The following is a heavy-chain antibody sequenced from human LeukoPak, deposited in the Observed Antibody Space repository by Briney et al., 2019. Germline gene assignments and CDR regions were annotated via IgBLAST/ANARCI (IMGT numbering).Heavy chain of an antibody. V-gene: IGHV1-69*05. J-gene: IGHJ5*02. D-gene: IGHD1-26*01. CDR3: ARTPPPLGIVGGYNWFDP. CDR1: GGTFSSYA. Sequence: GASVKVSCKASGGTFSSYAISWVRQAPGQGLEWMGGIIPIFGTANYAQKFQGRVTITTDESTSTAYMELSSLRSEDTAVYYCARTPPPLGIVGGYNWFDPWGQGTLVTVSS. CDR2: IIPIFGTA.